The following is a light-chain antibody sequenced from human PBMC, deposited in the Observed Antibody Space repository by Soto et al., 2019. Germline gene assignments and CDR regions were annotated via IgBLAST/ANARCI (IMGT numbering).Light chain of an antibody. CDR3: YSYTGSATVI. V-gene: IGLV2-14*01. CDR1: SSDIGAYDY. Sequence: QSALTQPASLSGSPRQSITISCTGTSSDIGAYDYVSWFQQHPGKAPKLMISEVNNRPSGVSNRFSASKSGNTASLTISGLQAEDEAVYYCYSYTGSATVIFGGGTKLTVL. CDR2: EVN. J-gene: IGLJ2*01.